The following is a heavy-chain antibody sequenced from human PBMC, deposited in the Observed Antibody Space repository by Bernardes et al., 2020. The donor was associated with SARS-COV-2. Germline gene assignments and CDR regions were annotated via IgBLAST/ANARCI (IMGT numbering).Heavy chain of an antibody. CDR2: IYYSGST. V-gene: IGHV4-31*03. Sequence: TLSLTCTVSGGSISSGGYYWSWIRQHPGKGLEWIGYIYYSGSTYYNPSLKSRVTISVDTSKNQFSLKLSSVTAADTAVYYCARAGGLTIFGVVIISSFDIWGQGTMVTVSS. CDR3: ARAGGLTIFGVVIISSFDI. J-gene: IGHJ3*02. D-gene: IGHD3-3*01. CDR1: GGSISSGGYY.